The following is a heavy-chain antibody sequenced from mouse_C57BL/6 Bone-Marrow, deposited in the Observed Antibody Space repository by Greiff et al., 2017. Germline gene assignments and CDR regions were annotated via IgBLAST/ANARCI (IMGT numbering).Heavy chain of an antibody. Sequence: VQLQESGPGLVAPSQSLSITCTVSGFSLTSYGVHWVRQPPGKGLEWLVVIWSDGSTTYNSAHKSRLSISKDNSKSQVFLKMNSLQTDDTAMYYCARAPLTTVVATDAMDYWGQGTSVTVSS. J-gene: IGHJ4*01. CDR3: ARAPLTTVVATDAMDY. D-gene: IGHD1-1*01. CDR2: IWSDGST. CDR1: GFSLTSYG. V-gene: IGHV2-6*03.